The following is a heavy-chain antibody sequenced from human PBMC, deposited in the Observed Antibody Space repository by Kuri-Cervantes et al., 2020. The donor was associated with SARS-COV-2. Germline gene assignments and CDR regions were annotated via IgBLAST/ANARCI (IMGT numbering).Heavy chain of an antibody. Sequence: GSLRLXCSVSGGSITSRRYYWGWIRQPPGKGLEWIGHIYHRGTTYYNPSLRSRVTISLDTSKNQFSLNLTSVTASDTAVYYCARVRTLIVWRGTFDIWGQGTMVTVSS. CDR3: ARVRTLIVWRGTFDI. J-gene: IGHJ3*02. V-gene: IGHV4-39*07. CDR1: GGSITSRRYY. CDR2: IYHRGTT. D-gene: IGHD3-22*01.